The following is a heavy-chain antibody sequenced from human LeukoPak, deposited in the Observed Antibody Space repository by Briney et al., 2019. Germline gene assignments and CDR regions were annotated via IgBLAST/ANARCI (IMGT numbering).Heavy chain of an antibody. CDR2: IYYSGST. Sequence: PSQTLSLTCTVSGGSISSGGYSWSWIRQHPGKGLEWIGYIYYSGSTYYNPSLKSRVTISVDTSKNQFSLKLSSVTAADTAVYYCAMTERWYFDYWGQGTLVTVSS. V-gene: IGHV4-31*03. CDR3: AMTERWYFDY. J-gene: IGHJ4*02. D-gene: IGHD4-23*01. CDR1: GGSISSGGYS.